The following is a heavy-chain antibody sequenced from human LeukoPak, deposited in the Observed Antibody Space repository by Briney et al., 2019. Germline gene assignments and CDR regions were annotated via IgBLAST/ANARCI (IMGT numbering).Heavy chain of an antibody. V-gene: IGHV4-59*01. Sequence: SETLSLTCTVSGGSINYYYWSWIRQPPGKGLEWIGYIYYSGSTNYNPSLKSRVTISVDTSKNQFSLKVRSVTAADTAVYYCARVEFDGIAAAGSLDYWGQGILVTVPS. CDR1: GGSINYYY. CDR3: ARVEFDGIAAAGSLDY. J-gene: IGHJ4*02. CDR2: IYYSGST. D-gene: IGHD6-13*01.